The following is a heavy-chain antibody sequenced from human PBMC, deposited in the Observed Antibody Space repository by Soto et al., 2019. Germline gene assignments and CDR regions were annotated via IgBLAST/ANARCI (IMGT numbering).Heavy chain of an antibody. Sequence: GASVKVSCKASGYTFTSYAMHWVRQAPGQRLEWMGVIHPSGGGTTYAQKFLGRVTVTRDTSTSTVFMELSSLRSDDTAVYYCARGGHIAVVTASFDYWGQGTLVTVSS. D-gene: IGHD2-21*02. V-gene: IGHV1-46*03. CDR3: ARGGHIAVVTASFDY. J-gene: IGHJ4*02. CDR1: GYTFTSYA. CDR2: IHPSGGGT.